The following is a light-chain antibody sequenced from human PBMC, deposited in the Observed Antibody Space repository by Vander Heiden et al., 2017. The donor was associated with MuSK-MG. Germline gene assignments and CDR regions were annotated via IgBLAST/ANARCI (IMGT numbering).Light chain of an antibody. CDR2: GSP. J-gene: IGKJ3*01. V-gene: IGKV1-39*01. CDR1: QSIGTN. Sequence: DIQMTQSPSSVSASVGDRVTITCRASQSIGTNLNWYQQKPGRAPKFLVYGSPSLQSGAPSRFSVSGSGTDFTLTINGLQPEDFATYFCQRSYSTPFTFGPGTTLDIK. CDR3: QRSYSTPFT.